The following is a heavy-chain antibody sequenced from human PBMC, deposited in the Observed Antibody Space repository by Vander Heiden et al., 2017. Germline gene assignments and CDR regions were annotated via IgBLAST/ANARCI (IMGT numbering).Heavy chain of an antibody. CDR1: GYTFNSYF. CDR2: IHPGGGFT. D-gene: IGHD2-15*01. J-gene: IGHJ5*02. V-gene: IGHV1-46*02. CDR3: ARATSRIGKFDP. Sequence: VAFKASGYTFNSYFTHWVRQAPGHGLEWLGIIHPGGGFTTNLHRFQGKVTLTRATSTTTVFMEMNRLQSDHTAVYYCARATSRIGKFDPWGQGPLATVSS.